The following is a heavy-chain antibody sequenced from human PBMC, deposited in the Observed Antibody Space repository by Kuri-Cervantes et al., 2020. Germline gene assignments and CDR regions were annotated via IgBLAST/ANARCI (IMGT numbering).Heavy chain of an antibody. D-gene: IGHD3-22*01. V-gene: IGHV3-9*01. J-gene: IGHJ4*02. Sequence: GGSLRLSCAASGFTFDDYAMHWVRQVPGKCLEWVSGISWNSGSIGYADSVKGRFTISRDNAKNSLYLQMNSLRAEDTALYYCAKATNYYDSSGVDYWGQGTLVTVSS. CDR3: AKATNYYDSSGVDY. CDR1: GFTFDDYA. CDR2: ISWNSGSI.